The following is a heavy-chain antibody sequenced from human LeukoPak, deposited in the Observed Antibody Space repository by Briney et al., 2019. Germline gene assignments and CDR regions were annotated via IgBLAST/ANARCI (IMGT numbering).Heavy chain of an antibody. CDR1: GYTFTSYD. CDR3: ARDLGYYYGSGSYQQFDY. D-gene: IGHD3-10*01. J-gene: IGHJ4*02. CDR2: ISAYNGNT. Sequence: GASVKVSCKASGYTFTSYDINWVRQAPGQGLEWMGWISAYNGNTNYAQKLQGRVTMTTDTSTSTAYMELRSLRSDDTAVYYCARDLGYYYGSGSYQQFDYWGQGTLVTVSS. V-gene: IGHV1-18*01.